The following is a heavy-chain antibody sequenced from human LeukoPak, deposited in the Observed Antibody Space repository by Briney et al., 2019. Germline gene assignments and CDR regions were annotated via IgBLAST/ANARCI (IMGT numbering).Heavy chain of an antibody. CDR1: GYTFTGYH. CDR3: ARRVSWNADAFDI. D-gene: IGHD1-1*01. Sequence: GASVKVSCKTSGYTFTGYHMHWVRQAPGQGLEWMGWISAYNGNTNYAQKLQGRVTMTTDTSTSTAYMELRSLRSDDTAVYYCARRVSWNADAFDIWGQGTMVTVSS. CDR2: ISAYNGNT. V-gene: IGHV1-18*04. J-gene: IGHJ3*02.